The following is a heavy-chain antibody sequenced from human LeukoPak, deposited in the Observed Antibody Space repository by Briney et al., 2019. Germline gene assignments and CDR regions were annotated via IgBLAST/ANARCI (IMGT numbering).Heavy chain of an antibody. Sequence: SLRLSCAASGFTFSSYWMSWVRQAPGKGLEWVGFIRSKAYGGTTEYAASVKGRFTISRDDSKSIAYLQMNSLKTEDTAVYYCTRVSASYYGSGSHLDYWGQGTLVTVSS. J-gene: IGHJ4*02. D-gene: IGHD3-10*01. CDR2: IRSKAYGGTT. V-gene: IGHV3-49*04. CDR3: TRVSASYYGSGSHLDY. CDR1: GFTFSSYW.